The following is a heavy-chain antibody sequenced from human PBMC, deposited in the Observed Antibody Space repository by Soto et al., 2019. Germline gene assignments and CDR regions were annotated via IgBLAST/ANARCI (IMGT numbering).Heavy chain of an antibody. CDR1: GFTFSSYA. V-gene: IGHV3-23*01. D-gene: IGHD3-22*01. CDR2: ISGSGGST. Sequence: EVQLLESGGGLVQPGGSLRLSCAASGFTFSSYAMSWVRQAPGKGLEWVSAISGSGGSTYYADSVKGRFTISRDNSKNTLYLQMNSLRAEDTAVYYCAKDRASMIVVVINSFDDWGQGTLVTVSS. CDR3: AKDRASMIVVVINSFDD. J-gene: IGHJ4*02.